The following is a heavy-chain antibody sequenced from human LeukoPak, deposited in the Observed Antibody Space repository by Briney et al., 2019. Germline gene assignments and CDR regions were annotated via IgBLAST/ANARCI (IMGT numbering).Heavy chain of an antibody. CDR3: ARSGFGATNIYSYFDY. CDR2: INHSGST. V-gene: IGHV4-34*01. Sequence: SETLSLTCAVYGGSFSGYYWSWIRQPPGKGLEWIGEINHSGSTNYNPSLKSRVTISVDTSKNQFSLKLSSVTAADTAVYYCARSGFGATNIYSYFDYWGQGTLVTVSS. CDR1: GGSFSGYY. J-gene: IGHJ4*02. D-gene: IGHD1-26*01.